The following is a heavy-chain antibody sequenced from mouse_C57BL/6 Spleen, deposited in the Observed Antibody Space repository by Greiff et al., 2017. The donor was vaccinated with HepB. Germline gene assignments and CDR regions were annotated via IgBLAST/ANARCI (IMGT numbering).Heavy chain of an antibody. V-gene: IGHV1-75*01. CDR2: IFPGSGST. CDR3: ARDRDYDRLRDYFDY. Sequence: QVHVKQSGPELVKPGASVKISCKASGYTFTDYYINWVKQRPGQGLEWIGWIFPGSGSTYYNEKFKGKATLTVDKSSSTAYMLLSSLTSEDSAVYFCARDRDYDRLRDYFDYWGQGTTLTVSS. D-gene: IGHD2-4*01. CDR1: GYTFTDYY. J-gene: IGHJ2*01.